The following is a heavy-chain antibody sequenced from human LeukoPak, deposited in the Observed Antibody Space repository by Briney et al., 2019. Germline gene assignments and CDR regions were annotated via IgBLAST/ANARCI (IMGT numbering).Heavy chain of an antibody. CDR3: ARHTIFEI. CDR2: ISYSGST. D-gene: IGHD2-2*01. CDR1: GGSISSYY. J-gene: IGHJ3*02. Sequence: SETLTLTCTVSGGSISSYYWSWIRQPPGKGLEWIGYISYSGSTYYNPSLKSRVTISVDTSKNQFSLKLSSVTAADTAVYYCARHTIFEIWGQGTMVTVSS. V-gene: IGHV4-59*08.